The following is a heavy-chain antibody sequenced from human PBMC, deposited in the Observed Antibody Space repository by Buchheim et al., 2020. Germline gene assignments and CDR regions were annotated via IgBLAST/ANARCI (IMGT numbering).Heavy chain of an antibody. Sequence: EVQLVESGGGLVKPGGSLRLSCAASGFTFSNAWMSWVRQAPGTGLEWVGRIKSKTDGGTTDYAAPVTGSFTISSDDSKTTLYLQMNSLKTEDTAVYYCTTGYYYDSSGYFGFDYWGQGTL. V-gene: IGHV3-15*01. CDR3: TTGYYYDSSGYFGFDY. J-gene: IGHJ4*02. CDR1: GFTFSNAW. D-gene: IGHD3-22*01. CDR2: IKSKTDGGTT.